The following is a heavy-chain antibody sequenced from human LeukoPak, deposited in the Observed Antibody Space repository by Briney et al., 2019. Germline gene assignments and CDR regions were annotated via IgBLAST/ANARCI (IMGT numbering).Heavy chain of an antibody. CDR3: ARDNVEIDPFDI. J-gene: IGHJ3*02. V-gene: IGHV3-33*01. CDR2: IWYDGSNK. D-gene: IGHD1-1*01. CDR1: GFTFSSYG. Sequence: GGSLRLSCAASGFTFSSYGMHWVRQAPGKGLEWVAVIWYDGSNKYYAGSVKGRFTISRDNSKNTLYLQMNSLRAEDTAVYYCARDNVEIDPFDIWGQGAMVTVSS.